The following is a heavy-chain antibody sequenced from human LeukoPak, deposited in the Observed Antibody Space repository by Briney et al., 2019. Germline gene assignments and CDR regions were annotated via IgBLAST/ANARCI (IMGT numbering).Heavy chain of an antibody. CDR2: INHSGST. Sequence: SETLSLTCAVYGGSFSGYYWSWIRQPPGKGLEWIGEINHSGSTNYNPPLKSRVTISVDTSKNQFSLKLSSVTAADTAVYYCARGGCCGSRVYYYYYMDVWGKGTTVTVSS. CDR1: GGSFSGYY. V-gene: IGHV4-34*01. J-gene: IGHJ6*03. CDR3: ARGGCCGSRVYYYYYMDV. D-gene: IGHD4/OR15-4a*01.